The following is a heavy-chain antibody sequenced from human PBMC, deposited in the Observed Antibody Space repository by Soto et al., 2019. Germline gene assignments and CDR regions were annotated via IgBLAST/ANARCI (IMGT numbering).Heavy chain of an antibody. CDR1: GYTFTGYY. Sequence: ASVKVSCKASGYTFTGYYMHWVRQAPGQGLEWMGWINPNSGGTNYAQKFQGWVTMTRDTSISTAYMELSRLRSDDTAVYYCARALTISYYYMDVWGKGTTVTVSS. CDR2: INPNSGGT. V-gene: IGHV1-2*04. J-gene: IGHJ6*03. D-gene: IGHD3-3*01. CDR3: ARALTISYYYMDV.